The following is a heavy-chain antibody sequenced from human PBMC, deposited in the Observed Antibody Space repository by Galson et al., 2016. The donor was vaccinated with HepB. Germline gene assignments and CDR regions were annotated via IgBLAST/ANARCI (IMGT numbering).Heavy chain of an antibody. V-gene: IGHV3-48*01. Sequence: SLRLSCAGSGFTLSRHSMNWVRQAPGKGLEWISYISITSTTKYYADSVKGRFTIFRDNSKNTLYLQMRSLRAEDTAVYYCVKSNLAAPGGFYGMDVWGQGTTVTVSS. D-gene: IGHD6-13*01. J-gene: IGHJ6*02. CDR3: VKSNLAAPGGFYGMDV. CDR1: GFTLSRHS. CDR2: ISITSTTK.